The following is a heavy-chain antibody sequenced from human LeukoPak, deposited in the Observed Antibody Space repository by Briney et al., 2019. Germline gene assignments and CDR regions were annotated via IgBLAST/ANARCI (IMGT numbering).Heavy chain of an antibody. CDR3: ARRITMVRGVNWFDP. J-gene: IGHJ5*02. V-gene: IGHV4-34*01. D-gene: IGHD3-10*01. CDR2: INHSGST. Sequence: SETLSLTCAVYGGSFSGYYWSWIRQPPGTGLEWIGEINHSGSTNYNPSLKSRVTISVDTSKNQFSLKLSSVTAADTAVYYCARRITMVRGVNWFDPWGQGTLVTVSS. CDR1: GGSFSGYY.